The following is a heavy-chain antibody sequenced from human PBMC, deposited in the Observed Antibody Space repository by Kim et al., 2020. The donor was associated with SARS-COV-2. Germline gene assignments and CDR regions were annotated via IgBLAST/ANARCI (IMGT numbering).Heavy chain of an antibody. D-gene: IGHD6-13*01. V-gene: IGHV3-66*01. Sequence: DKTYYVESVKGRLTISRDNYKNTLYLQMSSLRVEDTAVYYCAKNLAAAGVVWGQGTLVTVSS. J-gene: IGHJ4*02. CDR2: DKT. CDR3: AKNLAAAGVV.